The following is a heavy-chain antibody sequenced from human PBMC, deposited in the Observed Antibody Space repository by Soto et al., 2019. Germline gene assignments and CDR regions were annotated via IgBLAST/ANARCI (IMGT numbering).Heavy chain of an antibody. V-gene: IGHV3-74*01. D-gene: IGHD1-7*01. J-gene: IGHJ5*02. CDR1: GFTFSSYW. CDR3: ARPRYNWNYDWFDP. CDR2: INSDGSST. Sequence: GGSLRLSCAASGFTFSSYWMHWVRQAPGKGLVWVSRINSDGSSTSYADSVKGRFTISRDNAKNTLYLQMSSLRAEDTAVYYCARPRYNWNYDWFDPWGQGTLVTVSS.